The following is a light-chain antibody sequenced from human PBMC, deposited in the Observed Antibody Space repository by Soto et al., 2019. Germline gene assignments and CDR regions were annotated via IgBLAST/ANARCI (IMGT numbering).Light chain of an antibody. V-gene: IGKV2-24*01. CDR3: MQSSHLRT. CDR2: QIS. J-gene: IGKJ1*01. CDR1: ESLLHSDGNTY. Sequence: IVLTQTPLTASVTPGQPASFSCGSSESLLHSDGNTYLSWLHQRPGQPPRLLIYQISKQLSGDPDRFSGSGAGTNFTLKISRVEVEDVGTFFCMQSSHLRTFGQGTKVDIK.